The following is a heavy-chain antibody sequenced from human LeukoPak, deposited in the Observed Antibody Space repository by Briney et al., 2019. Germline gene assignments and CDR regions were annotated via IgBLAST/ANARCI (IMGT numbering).Heavy chain of an antibody. J-gene: IGHJ5*02. Sequence: PSETLSLTCAVYGASFSNSYWSWIRQPPGKGLEWIGEIDHTRNTKYSPSLKGRVTISVGTSKNQFSLDLTSVTATDTAVYYCATASQLGSYNWFDPWGQGTLVTVSS. CDR2: IDHTRNT. D-gene: IGHD1-1*01. CDR1: GASFSNSY. V-gene: IGHV4-34*01. CDR3: ATASQLGSYNWFDP.